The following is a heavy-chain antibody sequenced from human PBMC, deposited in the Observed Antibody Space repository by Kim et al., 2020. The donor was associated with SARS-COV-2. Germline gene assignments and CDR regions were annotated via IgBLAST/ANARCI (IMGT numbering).Heavy chain of an antibody. Sequence: GGSLRLSCTSSGFTFGDYTMSWFRQAPGKGLEWVGFIRSKGYGGTTEYAASVKGRFNISRDDSKSIAYLQMKSLKTEDTAVYYCTRGSSYYDSSGFDYWGQGTLVTVSS. CDR3: TRGSSYYDSSGFDY. CDR2: IRSKGYGGTT. D-gene: IGHD3-22*01. V-gene: IGHV3-49*03. J-gene: IGHJ4*02. CDR1: GFTFGDYT.